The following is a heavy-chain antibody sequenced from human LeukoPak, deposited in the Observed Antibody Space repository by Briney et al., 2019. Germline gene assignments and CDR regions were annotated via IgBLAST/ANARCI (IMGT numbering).Heavy chain of an antibody. J-gene: IGHJ4*02. D-gene: IGHD3-16*01. CDR3: ARDLGDFDY. CDR1: GGSFSGYY. Sequence: SETLSLTCAVYGGSFSGYYWSWIRLPPGKGLEWIGEINHSGSTNYNPSLKSRVTISVDTSKNQFSLKLSSVTAADTAVYYCARDLGDFDYWGQGTLVTVSS. V-gene: IGHV4-34*01. CDR2: INHSGST.